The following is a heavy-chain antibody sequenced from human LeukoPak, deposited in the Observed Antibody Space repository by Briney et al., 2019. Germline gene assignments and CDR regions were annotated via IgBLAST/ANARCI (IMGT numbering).Heavy chain of an antibody. CDR2: IKQDGSEK. CDR1: GFSFSNYW. CDR3: AREIYYYDSSTSYLQFYFDY. D-gene: IGHD3-22*01. J-gene: IGHJ4*02. Sequence: GGSLRLSCAASGFSFSNYWMSWVRQAPGKGLEWVANIKQDGSEKYYVDSVKGRFTISRDNAKNSLYLQMNSLRAEDTAVYYCAREIYYYDSSTSYLQFYFDYWGLGTLVTVSS. V-gene: IGHV3-7*01.